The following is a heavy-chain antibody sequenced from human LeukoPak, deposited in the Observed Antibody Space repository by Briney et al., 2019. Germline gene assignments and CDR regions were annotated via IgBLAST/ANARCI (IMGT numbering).Heavy chain of an antibody. D-gene: IGHD6-13*01. CDR1: GFIFSGSW. V-gene: IGHV3-21*01. J-gene: IGHJ4*02. CDR2: ISSSSSYI. CDR3: ARDGPAAAGYDY. Sequence: GGSLRLSCAASGFIFSGSWMDWVRQAPGKGLEWVSSISSSSSYIYYADSVKGRFTISRDNAKNSLYLQMNSLRAEDTAVYYCARDGPAAAGYDYWGQGTLVTVSS.